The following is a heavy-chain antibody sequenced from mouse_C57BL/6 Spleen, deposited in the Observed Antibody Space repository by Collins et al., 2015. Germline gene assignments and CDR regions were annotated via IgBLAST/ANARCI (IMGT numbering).Heavy chain of an antibody. CDR1: GYTFSSYW. Sequence: QVQLQQSGAELMKPGASVKISCKATGYTFSSYWIEWVKQRPGHGLEWIGEILPGSGSTNYNEKFKGKATFTADTSSNTAYMQLSSLTSEDSAVYYCARSEYGNYVAAYWGQGTLVTVSA. CDR3: ARSEYGNYVAAY. V-gene: IGHV1-9*01. D-gene: IGHD2-10*02. CDR2: ILPGSGST. J-gene: IGHJ3*01.